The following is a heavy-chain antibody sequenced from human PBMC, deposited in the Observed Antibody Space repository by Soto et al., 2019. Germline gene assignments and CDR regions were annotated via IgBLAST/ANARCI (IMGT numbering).Heavy chain of an antibody. CDR3: ARVGSSWYGY. V-gene: IGHV4-31*03. D-gene: IGHD6-13*01. CDR2: IYYSGST. CDR1: GGSISSGGYY. Sequence: QVHLQESDPGLVKPSQTLSLTCTVSGGSISSGGYYWIWIRQHPGKGLEWIGYIYYSGSTYYNPSLKSRVTISVDASKNQFSLKLSSVTSADTAVYYCARVGSSWYGYWGQGTLVTVAS. J-gene: IGHJ4*02.